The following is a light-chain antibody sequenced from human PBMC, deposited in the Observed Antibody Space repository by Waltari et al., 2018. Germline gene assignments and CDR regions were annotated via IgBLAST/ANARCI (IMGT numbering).Light chain of an antibody. CDR3: QQSYRAPYT. CDR2: ATS. J-gene: IGKJ2*01. CDR1: QSISGY. V-gene: IGKV1-39*01. Sequence: DIQLTQSPSSVSASVGDRVTITCRASQSISGYLNLYQQKPGKAPKFLIYATSNLLSGVPSRFSGSESGAEFTLTISSLREEDFATYYCQQSYRAPYTFGQGTKVEIK.